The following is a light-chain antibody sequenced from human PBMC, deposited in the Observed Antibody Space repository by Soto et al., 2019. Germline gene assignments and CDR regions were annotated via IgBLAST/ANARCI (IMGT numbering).Light chain of an antibody. CDR1: QTVLTW. CDR3: QHYFSYPYA. CDR2: KAS. V-gene: IGKV1-5*03. J-gene: IGKJ2*01. Sequence: DIPVTQSPATLSASVGDTVSITCRASQTVLTWLAWYQQKPGKAPNLLIYKASRLRDGVPSRFSGSGSGTDFTLTITSLQLDDFASYFCQHYFSYPYAFGQGTKLEI.